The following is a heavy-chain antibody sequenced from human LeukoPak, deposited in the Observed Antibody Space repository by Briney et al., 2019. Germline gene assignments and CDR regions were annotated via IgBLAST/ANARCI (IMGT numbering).Heavy chain of an antibody. CDR1: GFTFSSYA. D-gene: IGHD3-10*01. Sequence: PGGSLRLSCAASGFTFSSYAMSWVRQAPGKGLEWVSAISGSGGSTYYADSVKGRFTISRDNSKNTLYLQMNSLRGEDTAVYYCAKVSYYYGSGSYLWGQGTLVTVSS. CDR2: ISGSGGST. V-gene: IGHV3-23*01. CDR3: AKVSYYYGSGSYL. J-gene: IGHJ4*02.